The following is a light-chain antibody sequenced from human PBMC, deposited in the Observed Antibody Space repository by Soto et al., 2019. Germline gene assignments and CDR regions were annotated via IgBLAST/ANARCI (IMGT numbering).Light chain of an antibody. J-gene: IGKJ5*01. Sequence: EIGLTQSPATLSLSPGEGASLSCRASQSVGRYLAWYQQKPGQAPRLLIYDASSRATGIPDRLSGSGSGTDFTLTISILEPEDFAVYYCQQYGSSPITFAQGRLLEIK. CDR1: QSVGRY. CDR2: DAS. V-gene: IGKV3-20*01. CDR3: QQYGSSPIT.